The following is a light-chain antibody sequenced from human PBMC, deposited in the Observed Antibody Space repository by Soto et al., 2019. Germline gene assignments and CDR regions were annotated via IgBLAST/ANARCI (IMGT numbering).Light chain of an antibody. CDR2: AAS. J-gene: IGKJ2*02. Sequence: DIQMTKSPSSLSASVGDRVTITCRASQSISSSLNWYHQKPGKAPKLLIYAASSLQSGVPSRFSGSGSGTDFTLTISSLQPEDFATYYCQQSYSTPPCTFGQGTKLEIK. V-gene: IGKV1-39*01. CDR3: QQSYSTPPCT. CDR1: QSISSS.